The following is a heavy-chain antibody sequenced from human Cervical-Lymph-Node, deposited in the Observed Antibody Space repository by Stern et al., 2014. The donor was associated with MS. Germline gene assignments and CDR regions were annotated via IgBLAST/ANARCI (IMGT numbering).Heavy chain of an antibody. CDR3: AHRREFAAAAVEYFDS. Sequence: EESGPTLVKPRQTLTLTCTVSGFSLTTNGVGVGWIRQPPGKALEWLALIYWDDDKRYRPSLNSRLTITRDTSKNQVVLKLTDMDHVDTGTYYCAHRREFAAAAVEYFDSWGQGALVTVSS. V-gene: IGHV2-5*02. D-gene: IGHD6-13*01. CDR1: GFSLTTNGVG. CDR2: IYWDDDK. J-gene: IGHJ4*02.